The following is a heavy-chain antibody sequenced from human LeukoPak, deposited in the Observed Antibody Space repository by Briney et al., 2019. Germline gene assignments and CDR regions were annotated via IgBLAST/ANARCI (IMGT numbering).Heavy chain of an antibody. CDR3: ARADCTNGVCQLDY. Sequence: GGSLRLSCAASGFTFSSYAMHWVRQAPGKGLEGVAVISYDGSNKYYADSVKGRFTISRDNSKNMLYLQMNSLRAEDTAVYYCARADCTNGVCQLDYWGQGTLVTVSS. J-gene: IGHJ4*02. CDR1: GFTFSSYA. D-gene: IGHD2-8*01. CDR2: ISYDGSNK. V-gene: IGHV3-30*01.